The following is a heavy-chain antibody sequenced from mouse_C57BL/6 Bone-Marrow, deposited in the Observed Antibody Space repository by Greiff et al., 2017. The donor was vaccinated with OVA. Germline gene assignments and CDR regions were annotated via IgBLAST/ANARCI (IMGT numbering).Heavy chain of an antibody. CDR2: IRNKANGYTT. V-gene: IGHV7-3*01. CDR1: GFTFTDYY. J-gene: IGHJ3*01. CDR3: AKSKTAHALWFAY. Sequence: EVNLVESGGGLVQPGGSLSLSCAASGFTFTDYYMSWVRQPPGKALEWLGFIRNKANGYTTEYSASVKGRFTISRDNSQSILYLQMNALRAEDSATYYCAKSKTAHALWFAYWGQGTLVTVSA. D-gene: IGHD3-2*02.